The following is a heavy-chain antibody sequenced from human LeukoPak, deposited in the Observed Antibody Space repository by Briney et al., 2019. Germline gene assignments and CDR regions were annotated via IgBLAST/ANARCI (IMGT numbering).Heavy chain of an antibody. CDR3: ARDSDWTVDY. D-gene: IGHD3-9*01. CDR2: ISPYNGAT. J-gene: IGHJ4*02. Sequence: ASVKVSCKASGYSLTTYGITWIRQAPGQGLEWMGWISPYNGATEYAQNLQDRVSMTTDTSTNTAHIEVRSLKSDDTAVYYCARDSDWTVDYWGQGTLVTVSS. CDR1: GYSLTTYG. V-gene: IGHV1-18*01.